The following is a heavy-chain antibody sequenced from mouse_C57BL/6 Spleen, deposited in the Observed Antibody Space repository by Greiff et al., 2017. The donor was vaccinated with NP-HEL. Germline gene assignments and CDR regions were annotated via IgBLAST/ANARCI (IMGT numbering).Heavy chain of an antibody. D-gene: IGHD1-1*01. J-gene: IGHJ2*01. CDR1: GYAFSSYW. V-gene: IGHV1-82*01. CDR3: AMKTTVVATAIDY. CDR2: IYPGDGDT. Sequence: QVQLQQSGPELVKPGASVKISCKASGYAFSSYWMNWVKQRPGQGLEWIGRIYPGDGDTNYNGKFKGKATLTADKSSSTAYMQLSSLTSEDSAVYYCAMKTTVVATAIDYWGQGTTLTVSS.